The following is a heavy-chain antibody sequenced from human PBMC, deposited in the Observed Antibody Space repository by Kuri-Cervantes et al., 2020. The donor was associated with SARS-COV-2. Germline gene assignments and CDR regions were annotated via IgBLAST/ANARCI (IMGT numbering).Heavy chain of an antibody. V-gene: IGHV1-69*13. CDR2: IIPIFGTA. CDR1: GGTFSSYA. Sequence: SVKVSCKASGGTFSSYAISWVRQAPGQGLEWMGRIIPIFGTANYAQKFQGRVTITADESTSTAYMELSSLRSEDTAVYYCAGVMCSGGSCYSYYYYYMDVGGKGTTVTVSS. J-gene: IGHJ6*03. CDR3: AGVMCSGGSCYSYYYYYMDV. D-gene: IGHD2-15*01.